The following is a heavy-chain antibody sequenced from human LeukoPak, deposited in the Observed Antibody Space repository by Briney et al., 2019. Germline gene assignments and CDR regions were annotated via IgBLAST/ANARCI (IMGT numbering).Heavy chain of an antibody. J-gene: IGHJ4*02. CDR1: GFTFSSYA. D-gene: IGHD3-16*01. V-gene: IGHV3-23*01. CDR3: AKGYYDYVWGSYYFDY. CDR2: ISGSGGST. Sequence: PGGPLRLSCAASGFTFSSYAMSWVRQAPGKGLEWVSAISGSGGSTYYAGSVKGRFTISRDNSRDTLYLQMNSLRAEDTAVYYCAKGYYDYVWGSYYFDYWGQGTLVTVSS.